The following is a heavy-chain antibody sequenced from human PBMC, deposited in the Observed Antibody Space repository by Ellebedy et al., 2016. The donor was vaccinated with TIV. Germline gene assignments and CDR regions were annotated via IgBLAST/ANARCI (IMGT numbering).Heavy chain of an antibody. CDR1: GFTFSSYP. D-gene: IGHD3-10*01. V-gene: IGHV3-23*01. Sequence: GGSLRLXCAASGFTFSSYPMSWVRQAPGKGLEWVSAISGSAGNTYYADSVKGRFTISRDNSKNTLFLQMNSLRAEDTAVYYCARSPLLWFGELQNWGQGTLVTVSS. CDR3: ARSPLLWFGELQN. J-gene: IGHJ4*02. CDR2: ISGSAGNT.